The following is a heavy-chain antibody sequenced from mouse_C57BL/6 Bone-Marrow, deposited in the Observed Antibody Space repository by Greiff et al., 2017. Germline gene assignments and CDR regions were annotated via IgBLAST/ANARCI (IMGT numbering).Heavy chain of an antibody. Sequence: QVQLQQSGAELARPGASVKLSCKASGYTFTSYGISWVKQRTGQSLEWIGEIYPRSGNTYYNEKFKGQDTLTADKSSSTAYMELRSLTSDDSAGYFCAREGIDYWGQGTTLTVSS. CDR3: AREGIDY. J-gene: IGHJ2*01. CDR1: GYTFTSYG. V-gene: IGHV1-81*01. CDR2: IYPRSGNT.